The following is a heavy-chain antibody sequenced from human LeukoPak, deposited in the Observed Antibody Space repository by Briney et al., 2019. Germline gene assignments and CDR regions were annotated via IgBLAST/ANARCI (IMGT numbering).Heavy chain of an antibody. CDR1: GFTFSSYW. CDR2: IKQDGSEK. J-gene: IGHJ4*02. CDR3: ARDYDEGRFDY. Sequence: GGSLRLSCAASGFTFSSYWMSWVRQAPGKGLEWVANIKQDGSEKYYVDSVKGRFPISRDNAKNSLYLQMNSLRAEDTAVYYCARDYDEGRFDYWGQGTLVTVSS. D-gene: IGHD3-22*01. V-gene: IGHV3-7*01.